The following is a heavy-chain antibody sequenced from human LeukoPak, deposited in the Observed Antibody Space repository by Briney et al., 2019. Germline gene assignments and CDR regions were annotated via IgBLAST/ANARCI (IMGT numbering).Heavy chain of an antibody. V-gene: IGHV1-18*01. D-gene: IGHD2-15*01. Sequence: ASVKVSCKASGYTFNNYGISWVRQAPGQGLEWMAWISAYNGNTNYALKLRGRVTMTTDTSTSTAYMELRSLRSDDTAVYYCARDEKRYCSGGSCPAYFDYWGQGTLSPSPQ. CDR2: ISAYNGNT. CDR3: ARDEKRYCSGGSCPAYFDY. J-gene: IGHJ4*02. CDR1: GYTFNNYG.